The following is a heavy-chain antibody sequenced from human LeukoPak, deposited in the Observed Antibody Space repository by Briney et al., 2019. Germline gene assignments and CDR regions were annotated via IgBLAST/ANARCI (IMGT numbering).Heavy chain of an antibody. CDR3: ASGRFGYSSSSDY. CDR2: IYYSGST. D-gene: IGHD6-6*01. J-gene: IGHJ4*02. Sequence: PSETLSLTCTVSGGSISSYYWSWIRQPPGKGLEWIGYIYYSGSTNYNPSLKSRVTISVDTSKNQFFLKLSSVNAADTAMYYCASGRFGYSSSSDYWGQGTLVTVSS. V-gene: IGHV4-59*01. CDR1: GGSISSYY.